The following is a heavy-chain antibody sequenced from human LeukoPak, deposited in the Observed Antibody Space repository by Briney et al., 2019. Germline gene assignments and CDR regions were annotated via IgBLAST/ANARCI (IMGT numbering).Heavy chain of an antibody. D-gene: IGHD3-22*01. CDR2: IYYSGST. Sequence: SETLSLTCTVSGGSISSSSYYWGWIRQPPGKGLEWIGYIYYSGSTYYNPSLKSRVTISVDTSKNQFSLKLSSVTAADTAVYYCARVRGPRWLVFDYWGQGTLVTVSS. J-gene: IGHJ4*02. CDR3: ARVRGPRWLVFDY. CDR1: GGSISSSSYY. V-gene: IGHV4-39*07.